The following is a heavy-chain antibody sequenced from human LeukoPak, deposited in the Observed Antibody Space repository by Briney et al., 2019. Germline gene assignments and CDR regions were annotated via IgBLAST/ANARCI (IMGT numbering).Heavy chain of an antibody. CDR2: INLNSGGT. D-gene: IGHD6-13*01. J-gene: IGHJ4*02. CDR3: ARVGSSWHASSFFDY. CDR1: GYTFIAYY. Sequence: ASVKVSCKASGYTFIAYYIHWVRQAPGQGLEWMGWINLNSGGTSYAQKFQGRVTMTRDTSITTAYMELSRLRSDDTAVYYCARVGSSWHASSFFDYWGQGSLVTVSS. V-gene: IGHV1-2*02.